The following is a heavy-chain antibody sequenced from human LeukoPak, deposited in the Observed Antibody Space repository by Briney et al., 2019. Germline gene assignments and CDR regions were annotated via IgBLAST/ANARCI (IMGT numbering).Heavy chain of an antibody. Sequence: QTGGSLRLSCSASGFSFTSYTMHWVRQAPGKGLQYVSSISINAGPTYYADSVKGRFTISRDNSKNMVYLQMSSLRTEDTAVYYCVRDPDALDYWGQGTPVTVSS. CDR3: VRDPDALDY. CDR2: ISINAGPT. J-gene: IGHJ4*02. V-gene: IGHV3-64D*06. CDR1: GFSFTSYT.